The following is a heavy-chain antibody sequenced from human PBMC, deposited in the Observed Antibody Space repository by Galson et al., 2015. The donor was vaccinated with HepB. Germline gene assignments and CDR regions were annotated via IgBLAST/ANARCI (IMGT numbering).Heavy chain of an antibody. CDR3: ARPSSTWLYYYYYMDV. Sequence: TLSLTCTVSGDSISSGTYYWSWIRQPAGKGLEWIGRIYTSGSTDYNPSLKSRVTMSVDTSKNQFSLKLQSVTAADTAVYYCARPSSTWLYYYYYMDVWGKGTTVTVSS. CDR1: GDSISSGTYY. D-gene: IGHD3-22*01. CDR2: IYTSGST. V-gene: IGHV4-61*02. J-gene: IGHJ6*03.